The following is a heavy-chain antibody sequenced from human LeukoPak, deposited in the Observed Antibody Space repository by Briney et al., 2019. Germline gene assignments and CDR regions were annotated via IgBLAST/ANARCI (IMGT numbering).Heavy chain of an antibody. CDR3: ARDRAPNYPVVPAAMAKGSSWSTVVFNI. V-gene: IGHV6-1*01. CDR2: TYYRSKWYN. CDR1: GDSVSSNSAA. J-gene: IGHJ3*02. D-gene: IGHD2-2*01. Sequence: SQTLSLTCAISGDSVSSNSAAWNWIRQSPSRGLEWLGRTYYRSKWYNDYAVSVKSRITINPDTSKNQFSLQLNSVTPEDTAVYYWARDRAPNYPVVPAAMAKGSSWSTVVFNIWGKGKMVTVSS.